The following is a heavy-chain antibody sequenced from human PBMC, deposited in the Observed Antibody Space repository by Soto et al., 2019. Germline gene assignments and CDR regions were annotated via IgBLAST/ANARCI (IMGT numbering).Heavy chain of an antibody. Sequence: SETLSLTCTVSGGSISSSNYYWGWIRQPPGKGLEWIGNIYYSGSTYYNPSLKSRVTISVDTSKDQFSLKMSSVTAADTAVYYCARHIPYGGIAPAGAKVSPGDYYGMDVWGQGTTVTVSS. CDR2: IYYSGST. CDR1: GGSISSSNYY. V-gene: IGHV4-39*01. J-gene: IGHJ6*02. CDR3: ARHIPYGGIAPAGAKVSPGDYYGMDV. D-gene: IGHD6-13*01.